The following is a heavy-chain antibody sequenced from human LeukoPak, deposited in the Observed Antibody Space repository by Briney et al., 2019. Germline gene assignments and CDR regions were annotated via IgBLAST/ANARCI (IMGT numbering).Heavy chain of an antibody. V-gene: IGHV3-9*01. J-gene: IGHJ4*02. CDR2: ISWNSGSI. Sequence: HPGGSLRLSCAASGFTFDDYAMHWVRQAPGKGLEWVSGISWNSGSIDYADSVKGRFTISRDNAKNSLYLQMNSLRAEDTALYYCAKGRGYWAHFDYWGQGTLVTVSS. CDR1: GFTFDDYA. CDR3: AKGRGYWAHFDY. D-gene: IGHD2-8*02.